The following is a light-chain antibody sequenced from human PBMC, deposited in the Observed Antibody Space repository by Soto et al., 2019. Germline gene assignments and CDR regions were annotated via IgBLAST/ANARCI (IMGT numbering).Light chain of an antibody. CDR2: ENN. Sequence: QSVLTQPPSVSAAPGQTVTISCSGSSSNIGSTFVSWYQQFPGTAPKLLIYENNKRPSGIPDRFSGSKSGTSATLGITGLQTGDEADYYCGTWDTSLSAGGVFGGGTKLTVL. CDR1: SSNIGSTF. J-gene: IGLJ3*02. V-gene: IGLV1-51*02. CDR3: GTWDTSLSAGGV.